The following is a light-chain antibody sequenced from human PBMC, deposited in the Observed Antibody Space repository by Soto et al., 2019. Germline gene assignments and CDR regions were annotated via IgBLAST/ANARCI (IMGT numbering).Light chain of an antibody. V-gene: IGLV2-11*01. Sequence: QSALTQPRSVSGSPGQSVTISCTGTSSDVGGYNYVSWYQQHPGKAPKVVIYDVTERPSGVPDRFSVSKSGNTASLTISGLQAEDEADYYCCSYAGYFILVFGGGTKLTVL. CDR1: SSDVGGYNY. J-gene: IGLJ3*02. CDR3: CSYAGYFILV. CDR2: DVT.